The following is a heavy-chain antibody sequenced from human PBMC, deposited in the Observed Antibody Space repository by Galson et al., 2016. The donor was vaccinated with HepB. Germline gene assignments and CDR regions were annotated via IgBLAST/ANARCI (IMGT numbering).Heavy chain of an antibody. CDR1: GFTFNSYW. J-gene: IGHJ5*02. CDR3: GILYGGFDP. D-gene: IGHD2/OR15-2a*01. V-gene: IGHV3-43*02. CDR2: LSGDGRNT. Sequence: SLRLSCAASGFTFNSYWMSWVRQAPGKGLACVSLLSGDGRNTYYADSVKGRFSSSRDNSKKSLYLEMNSLRTEDTAFYYCGILYGGFDPWGQGTLVTVSS.